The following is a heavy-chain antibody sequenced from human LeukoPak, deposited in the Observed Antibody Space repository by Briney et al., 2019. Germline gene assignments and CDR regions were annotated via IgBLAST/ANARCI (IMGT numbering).Heavy chain of an antibody. V-gene: IGHV3-64*01. Sequence: GGSLRLSCATSGFTFSTYAMYWVRQAPGKGLEYVSAISRDGRNTFYANSVRGRFTVSRDNSKNTLYLQMGSLRTEDMAVYFCARDKSCGGTNCHNGLDYWGQGILVTVSS. CDR3: ARDKSCGGTNCHNGLDY. CDR2: ISRDGRNT. D-gene: IGHD2-21*01. CDR1: GFTFSTYA. J-gene: IGHJ4*02.